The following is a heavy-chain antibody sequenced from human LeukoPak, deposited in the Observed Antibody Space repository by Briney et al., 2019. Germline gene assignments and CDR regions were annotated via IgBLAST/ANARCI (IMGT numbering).Heavy chain of an antibody. J-gene: IGHJ3*02. CDR1: GGSFSGYY. CDR2: INHSGST. CDR3: ASPGSDNSGGAFDI. Sequence: PSETLSLTCAVYGGSFSGYYWSWIRQPPGKGLEWIGEINHSGSTNYNPSLKSRVTISVDTSKNQFSLKLSSVTAADTAVYYCASPGSDNSGGAFDIWGQGTMVTVSS. D-gene: IGHD2/OR15-2a*01. V-gene: IGHV4-34*01.